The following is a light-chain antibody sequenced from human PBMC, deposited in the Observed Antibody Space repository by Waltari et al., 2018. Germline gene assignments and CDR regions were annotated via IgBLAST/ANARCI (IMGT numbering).Light chain of an antibody. Sequence: EVVLTQSPGPLSLSPGERATLSCRVSQSVSKYLAWYQQRPGQAPRLLIYAASTRATGIPDRFSGSGSGTDFSLTISRLEPEDFAVYYCQNHERLPATFGQGTKVEIK. CDR1: QSVSKY. J-gene: IGKJ1*01. CDR2: AAS. CDR3: QNHERLPAT. V-gene: IGKV3-20*01.